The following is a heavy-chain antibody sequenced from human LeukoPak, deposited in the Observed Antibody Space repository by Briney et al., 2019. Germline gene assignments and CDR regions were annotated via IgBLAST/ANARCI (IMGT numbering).Heavy chain of an antibody. CDR1: GFTFRNYS. Sequence: GGSLRLSYAPSGFTFRNYSISSARQVPGKRLEWVSGITARGDGTYYAESVKGRFTISRDNSKITLYVQMNNLITERPAIYYCSKEKGVVGVTVLDSWGQGTLVIVSS. CDR2: ITARGDGT. V-gene: IGHV3-23*01. J-gene: IGHJ4*02. CDR3: SKEKGVVGVTVLDS. D-gene: IGHD2-8*01.